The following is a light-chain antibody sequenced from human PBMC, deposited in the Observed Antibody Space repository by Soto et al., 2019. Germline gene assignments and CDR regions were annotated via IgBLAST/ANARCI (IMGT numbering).Light chain of an antibody. J-gene: IGKJ1*01. V-gene: IGKV1D-16*01. Sequence: DIQMTQFPSSLSASVGDRVNITSRASQGISTWLAWYQQNPERAPKSLIYAASRLQSGVPPRFSGSGSETDFTLTISSLQPEDFATYYCQQYNRYPRTFGQGTKVEIK. CDR1: QGISTW. CDR2: AAS. CDR3: QQYNRYPRT.